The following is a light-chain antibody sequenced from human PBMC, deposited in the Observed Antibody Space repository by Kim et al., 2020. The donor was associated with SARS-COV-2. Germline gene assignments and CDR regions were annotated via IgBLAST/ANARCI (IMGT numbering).Light chain of an antibody. CDR2: AAS. J-gene: IGKJ1*01. Sequence: DIQMTQSPSLVSASVGDTVTITCRASQGISSCLAWYQQKPEKALKSLIYAASSLQSGVPSRFSGSVSGTVFTLTIYTLQPEDFATYSCQQYDSYPRTFCQGAKVDI. CDR1: QGISSC. CDR3: QQYDSYPRT. V-gene: IGKV1D-16*01.